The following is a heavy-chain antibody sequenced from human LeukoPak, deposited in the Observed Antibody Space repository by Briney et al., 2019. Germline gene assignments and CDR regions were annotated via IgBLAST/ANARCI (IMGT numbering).Heavy chain of an antibody. D-gene: IGHD3-10*01. Sequence: GGSLRLSCAASGFTFSSYGMHWVRQAPGKGLEWVAVISYDGSNKYYADSVKGRFTISRDNSKNTLYLQMNSLRAEDTAVYYCAKDHYYGSGSYLYYYYYYYMDVWGKGTTVTVSS. CDR1: GFTFSSYG. J-gene: IGHJ6*03. V-gene: IGHV3-30*18. CDR3: AKDHYYGSGSYLYYYYYYYMDV. CDR2: ISYDGSNK.